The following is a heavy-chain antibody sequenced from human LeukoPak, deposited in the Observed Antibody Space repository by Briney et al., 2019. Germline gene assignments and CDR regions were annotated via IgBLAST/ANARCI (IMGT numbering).Heavy chain of an antibody. CDR1: GYTFTSYY. J-gene: IGHJ4*02. Sequence: ASVKVSCKASGYTFTSYYMHWVRQAPGQGLEWMGWINPNSGGTNYAQKFQGRVTMTRDTSISTAYMELSRLRSDDTAVYYCARDPGLGVVITYYFDYWGQGTLVTVSS. V-gene: IGHV1-2*02. CDR2: INPNSGGT. CDR3: ARDPGLGVVITYYFDY. D-gene: IGHD3-3*01.